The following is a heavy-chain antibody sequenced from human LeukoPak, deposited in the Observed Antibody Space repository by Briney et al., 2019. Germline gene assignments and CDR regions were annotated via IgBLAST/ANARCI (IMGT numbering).Heavy chain of an antibody. CDR3: AREGQWLVPYYYYYGMDV. Sequence: PGGSLRLPCAASGFTFSSYAMHWVRQAPGKGLEWVAVISYDGSNKYYADSVKGRFTISRDNSKNTLYLQMNSLRAEDTAVYYCAREGQWLVPYYYYYGMDVWGQGTTVTVSS. V-gene: IGHV3-30-3*01. D-gene: IGHD6-19*01. J-gene: IGHJ6*02. CDR1: GFTFSSYA. CDR2: ISYDGSNK.